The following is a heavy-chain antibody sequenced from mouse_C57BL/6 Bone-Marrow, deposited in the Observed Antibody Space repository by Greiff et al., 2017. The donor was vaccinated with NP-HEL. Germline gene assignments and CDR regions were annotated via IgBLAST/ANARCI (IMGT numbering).Heavy chain of an antibody. CDR3: ARRATAPFDY. V-gene: IGHV1-19*01. Sequence: EVQVVESGPVLVKPGASVKMSCKASGYTFTDYYMNWVKQSHGKSLEWIGVINPYNGGTSYNQKFKGKATLTVDKSSSTAYMELNSLTSEDSAVYYCARRATAPFDYWGQGTTLTVSS. D-gene: IGHD3-1*01. J-gene: IGHJ2*01. CDR1: GYTFTDYY. CDR2: INPYNGGT.